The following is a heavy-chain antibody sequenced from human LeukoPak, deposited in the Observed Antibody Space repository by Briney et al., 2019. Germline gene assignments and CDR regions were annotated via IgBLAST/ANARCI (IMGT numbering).Heavy chain of an antibody. CDR1: GGSISSRSYH. Sequence: SETLSLTCTVSGGSISSRSYHRGWIRQPPGKGLEWIGSIYYSGSTYYNPSLKSRVTISIDTSKNQFSLILSSVTAADTAVYYCAREDDYTDYFDYWGQGTLVTVSS. CDR2: IYYSGST. V-gene: IGHV4-39*07. J-gene: IGHJ4*02. D-gene: IGHD5-24*01. CDR3: AREDDYTDYFDY.